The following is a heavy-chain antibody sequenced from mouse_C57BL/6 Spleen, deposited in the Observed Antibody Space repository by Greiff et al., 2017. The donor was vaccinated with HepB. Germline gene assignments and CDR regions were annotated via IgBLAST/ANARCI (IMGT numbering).Heavy chain of an antibody. Sequence: VQVVESGAELVRPGTSVKVSCKASGYAFTNYLIEWVKQRPGQGLEWIGVINPGSGGTNYNEKFKGKATLTADKSSSTAYMQLSSLTSEDSAVYFCARGDYDYLFAYWGQGTLVTVSA. V-gene: IGHV1-54*01. J-gene: IGHJ3*01. D-gene: IGHD2-4*01. CDR2: INPGSGGT. CDR1: GYAFTNYL. CDR3: ARGDYDYLFAY.